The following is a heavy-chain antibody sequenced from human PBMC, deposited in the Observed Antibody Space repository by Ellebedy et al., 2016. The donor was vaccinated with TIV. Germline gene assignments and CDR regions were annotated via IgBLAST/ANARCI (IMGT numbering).Heavy chain of an antibody. Sequence: GSLRLSXTVSGGSISSYYWSWIRQPPGKGLERIGYIYYRGSTNYNPSLRSRVTISGDTSKNQLSLKLNSVTAADTAVYYCATNSGSGSYVFDYWGQGTVVTVSS. CDR2: IYYRGST. V-gene: IGHV4-59*01. CDR3: ATNSGSGSYVFDY. D-gene: IGHD3-10*01. J-gene: IGHJ4*02. CDR1: GGSISSYY.